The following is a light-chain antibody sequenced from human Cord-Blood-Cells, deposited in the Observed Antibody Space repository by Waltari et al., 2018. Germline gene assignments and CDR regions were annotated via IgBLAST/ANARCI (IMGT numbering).Light chain of an antibody. V-gene: IGLV2-11*01. CDR2: DVI. CDR1: SSDVGGYNY. J-gene: IGLJ1*01. CDR3: CSYAGSYTYV. Sequence: QSALTQPRSVSGSPGQSVTISCTGTSSDVGGYNYVSWYQQHPGKAPKRMIYDVIKRPSGVPDRFSGSKSANTASLTISGLQAEDEADYYCCSYAGSYTYVFGTGTKVTVL.